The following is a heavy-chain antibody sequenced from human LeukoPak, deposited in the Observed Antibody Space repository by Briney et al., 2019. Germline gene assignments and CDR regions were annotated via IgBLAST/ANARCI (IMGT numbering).Heavy chain of an antibody. D-gene: IGHD6-19*01. J-gene: IGHJ6*02. CDR2: INHSGST. V-gene: IGHV4-34*01. Sequence: SETLSLTCAVYGGSFSGYYWSWIRQPPGKGLEWIGEINHSGSTNYNPSLKSRVTISVDTSKNQFSLKLSSVTAADTAAYYCARGVKVAVAADSGVYYYGMDVWGQGTTVTVSS. CDR3: ARGVKVAVAADSGVYYYGMDV. CDR1: GGSFSGYY.